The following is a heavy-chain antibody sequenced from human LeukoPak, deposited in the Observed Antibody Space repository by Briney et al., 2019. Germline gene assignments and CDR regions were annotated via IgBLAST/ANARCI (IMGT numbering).Heavy chain of an antibody. J-gene: IGHJ4*02. CDR1: GFTFSSYS. V-gene: IGHV3-48*01. Sequence: PGGSLRLSCTASGFTFSSYSMNWVRQAPGKGLEWVSYISSGSSTIYYVDSVKGRFTISRDNAKNSLYLQMNSLRAEDTAVYYCACSGSFDYWGQGTLVTVSS. CDR3: ACSGSFDY. CDR2: ISSGSSTI. D-gene: IGHD2-15*01.